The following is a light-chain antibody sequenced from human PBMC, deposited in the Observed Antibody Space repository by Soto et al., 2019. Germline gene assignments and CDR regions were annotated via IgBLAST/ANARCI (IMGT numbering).Light chain of an antibody. Sequence: QSVLTQPASVSGSPGQSITISCTGTSSDVGGYNYVSWYQQHPGKAPKLMIYEVSNRPSGISNRFSGSKSGNTASLTISGLQAEDEPDYYCSSLTNADSHVFGTGTKVTVL. CDR1: SSDVGGYNY. CDR2: EVS. J-gene: IGLJ1*01. V-gene: IGLV2-14*01. CDR3: SSLTNADSHV.